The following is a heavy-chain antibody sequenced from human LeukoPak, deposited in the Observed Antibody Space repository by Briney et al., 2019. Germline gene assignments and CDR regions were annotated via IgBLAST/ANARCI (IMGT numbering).Heavy chain of an antibody. J-gene: IGHJ4*02. CDR1: GGSISSYY. Sequence: SETLSLTCTVSGGSISSYYWSWIRQPPGKGLEWIGYIYYSGSTNYNPSLKSRVTISVDTSKNQFSLKLSSVTAADTAMYYCAALGYSYGFDYWGQGTLVTVSS. V-gene: IGHV4-59*01. CDR2: IYYSGST. D-gene: IGHD5-18*01. CDR3: AALGYSYGFDY.